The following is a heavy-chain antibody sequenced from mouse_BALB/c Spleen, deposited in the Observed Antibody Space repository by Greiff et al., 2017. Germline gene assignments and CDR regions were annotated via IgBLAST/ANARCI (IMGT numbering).Heavy chain of an antibody. J-gene: IGHJ2*01. CDR1: GYNFTSYW. CDR3: ARGGVNKYYCDY. V-gene: IGHV1-55*01. CDR2: IYPGSGST. Sequence: QVQLKQPGAELVKPGTSVKLSCKASGYNFTSYWINWVKLRPGQGLEWIGDIYPGSGSTNYNEKFKSKATLTVDTSSSTAYMQLSSLASEDSALYYCARGGVNKYYCDYWGQGTTLTVSS.